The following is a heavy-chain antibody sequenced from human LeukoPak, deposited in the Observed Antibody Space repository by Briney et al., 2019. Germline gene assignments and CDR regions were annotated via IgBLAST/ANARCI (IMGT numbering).Heavy chain of an antibody. V-gene: IGHV1-2*02. CDR1: GYTFSGYY. CDR2: INPKSGGT. Sequence: ASVKVSCKASGYTFSGYYIHWVRQAPGQGLEWMGWINPKSGGTNYAQKFQGRVTMTRDTSINTAYMELSRLRSGDTAVYYCARGGDYYDSSGYYDDAFDIWGQGTMVTVSS. CDR3: ARGGDYYDSSGYYDDAFDI. D-gene: IGHD3-22*01. J-gene: IGHJ3*02.